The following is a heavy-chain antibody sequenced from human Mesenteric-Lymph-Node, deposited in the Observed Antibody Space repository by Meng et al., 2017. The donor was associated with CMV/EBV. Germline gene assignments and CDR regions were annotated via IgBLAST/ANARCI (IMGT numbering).Heavy chain of an antibody. CDR3: AKAVVVPGAIGNYNYGMDV. CDR2: INSDGSST. Sequence: GGSLRLSCAASGFTFSSYSMHWVRQAPGKGLVWVSRINSDGSSTSYADSVKGRFTISRDNSKNTLYLQMNSLRAEDTAVYYCAKAVVVPGAIGNYNYGMDVWGQGTTVTVSS. CDR1: GFTFSSYS. V-gene: IGHV3-74*01. D-gene: IGHD2-2*01. J-gene: IGHJ6*02.